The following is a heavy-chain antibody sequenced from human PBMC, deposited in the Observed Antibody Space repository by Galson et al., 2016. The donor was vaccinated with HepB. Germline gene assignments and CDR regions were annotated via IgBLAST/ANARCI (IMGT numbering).Heavy chain of an antibody. D-gene: IGHD5-12*01. J-gene: IGHJ6*02. V-gene: IGHV3-48*01. CDR2: ISPSGGLI. Sequence: SLRLSCAASGFTFSSYSMNWVRQAPGKGLEWLSYISPSGGLIHYADSVRGRFTISKDNAKNSLFLQMNSLKTEDTAVYYCTTRKGYDYAPYYFYYGMDVWGQGTTVTVSS. CDR1: GFTFSSYS. CDR3: TTRKGYDYAPYYFYYGMDV.